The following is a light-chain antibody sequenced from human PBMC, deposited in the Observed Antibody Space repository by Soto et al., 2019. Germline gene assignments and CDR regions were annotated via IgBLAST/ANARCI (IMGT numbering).Light chain of an antibody. V-gene: IGKV1-27*01. J-gene: IGKJ5*01. Sequence: DIQMTQSPPSLSASVGDRVTITCRASQGIGNSLAWYQQKPGTVPKLLIYSASTLQSGVPSRFSGSGSGTDFTLTSSSLQPEDGAAYYCQKYNTVPATFGQGTRLEIK. CDR1: QGIGNS. CDR3: QKYNTVPAT. CDR2: SAS.